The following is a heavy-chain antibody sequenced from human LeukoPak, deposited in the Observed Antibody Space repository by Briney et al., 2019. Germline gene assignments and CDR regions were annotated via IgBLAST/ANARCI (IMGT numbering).Heavy chain of an antibody. CDR1: GFTFSTSW. Sequence: PGGSLRLSCAASGFTFSTSWMSWVRRAPGKGLEWVALIKQHGTDIYYADSVKGRFTISRDDAANSLYLQMNSLRAEDTALYYCAKDRGLYDSSEPGGDYWGQGTLVTVSS. V-gene: IGHV3-7*03. D-gene: IGHD3-22*01. J-gene: IGHJ4*02. CDR3: AKDRGLYDSSEPGGDY. CDR2: IKQHGTDI.